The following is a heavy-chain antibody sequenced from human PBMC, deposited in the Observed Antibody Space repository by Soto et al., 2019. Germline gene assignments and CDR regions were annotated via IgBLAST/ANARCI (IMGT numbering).Heavy chain of an antibody. V-gene: IGHV1-69*01. D-gene: IGHD2-21*02. CDR2: IIPIFGTA. CDR3: ASYKVVTSTYYYYYGMDV. J-gene: IGHJ6*02. Sequence: QVQLVHSGAEVKKPGASVKVSCKASGGTFSSYAISWVRQAPGQGLEWMGGIIPIFGTANYAQKFQGRVTITADESTSTAYMELSSLRSEDTAVYYCASYKVVTSTYYYYYGMDVWCQGTTVTVSS. CDR1: GGTFSSYA.